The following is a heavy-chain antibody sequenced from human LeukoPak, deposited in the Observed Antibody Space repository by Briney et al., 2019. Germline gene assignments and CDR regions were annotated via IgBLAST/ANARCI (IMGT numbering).Heavy chain of an antibody. CDR1: GHSLPSYW. V-gene: IGHV5-51*01. D-gene: IGHD3-22*01. CDR2: IYPGDSDS. Sequence: GESLKISCKGSGHSLPSYWIGWVRQVPGKGLEWMGIIYPGDSDSRCSPSFQGQVTMSVDKSESTAYLQWDSLKASDTAIYYCATTSGYDHSGYYSRSAFDIWGQGTVVTVSS. J-gene: IGHJ3*02. CDR3: ATTSGYDHSGYYSRSAFDI.